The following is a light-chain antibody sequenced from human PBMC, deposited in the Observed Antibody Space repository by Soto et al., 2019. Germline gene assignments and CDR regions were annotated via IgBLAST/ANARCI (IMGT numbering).Light chain of an antibody. J-gene: IGKJ4*01. Sequence: EIVLTQAPATLSLSPGERATLSCRASQSITTYLAWYQQKPGQAPRLLSSAASNRATGIPARFSGSGSGTDFTLTISSLEPEDFAVYSCQQGNNWPLTFGGGSKVEIK. CDR3: QQGNNWPLT. CDR1: QSITTY. V-gene: IGKV3-11*01. CDR2: AAS.